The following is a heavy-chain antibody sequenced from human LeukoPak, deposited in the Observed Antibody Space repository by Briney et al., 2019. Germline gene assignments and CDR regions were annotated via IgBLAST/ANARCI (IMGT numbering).Heavy chain of an antibody. J-gene: IGHJ3*02. D-gene: IGHD6-19*01. CDR1: GGSFSGYY. CDR2: INHSGST. Sequence: SETLSLTCAVYGGSFSGYYWSWIRQPPGKGLEWIGEINHSGSTNYNPSLKSRVTISVDTSKNQFSLKLSSVTAADTAVYYCARGIAVASAADAFDNWGQGTMVTVSS. CDR3: ARGIAVASAADAFDN. V-gene: IGHV4-34*01.